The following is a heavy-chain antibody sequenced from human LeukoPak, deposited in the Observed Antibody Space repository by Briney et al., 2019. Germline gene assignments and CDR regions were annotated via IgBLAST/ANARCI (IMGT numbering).Heavy chain of an antibody. Sequence: WASVKISCKASGYTFTSYDINWVRQATGQGLEWMGWMNPNSGNTGYAQKFQGRVTMTRNTSISTAYMELSSLRSEDTAVYYCARGHEYGDYAANYWGQGTLVTVSS. CDR1: GYTFTSYD. J-gene: IGHJ4*02. CDR2: MNPNSGNT. D-gene: IGHD4-17*01. CDR3: ARGHEYGDYAANY. V-gene: IGHV1-8*01.